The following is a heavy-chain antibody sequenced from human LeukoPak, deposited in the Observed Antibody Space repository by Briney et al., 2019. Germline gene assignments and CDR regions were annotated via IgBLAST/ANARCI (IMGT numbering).Heavy chain of an antibody. J-gene: IGHJ4*02. CDR2: IYYSGST. D-gene: IGHD3-22*01. CDR1: GGSISSSSYY. CDR3: ARDLATYYYDSSGYSLFDY. V-gene: IGHV4-39*07. Sequence: SETLSLTCTVSGGSISSSSYYWGWIRQPPGKGLEWIGSIYYSGSTYYNPSLKSRVTIAVDTSKNQFSLKLSSVTAADTAVYYCARDLATYYYDSSGYSLFDYWGQGTLVTVSS.